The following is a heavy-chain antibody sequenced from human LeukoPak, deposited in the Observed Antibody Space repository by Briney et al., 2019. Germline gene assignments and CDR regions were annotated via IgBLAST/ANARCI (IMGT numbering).Heavy chain of an antibody. CDR1: GFTFSSYW. CDR2: IKSKMDGGTT. Sequence: MSGGSLRLSCAASGFTFSSYWMHWVRQAPGKGLEWVGRIKSKMDGGTTDYAAPVKGGFTISRDDSKNTLYLQMNSLKTEDTAVYYCTTGRLVPAAMRSEIRPFDYWGQGTLVTVSS. D-gene: IGHD2-2*01. V-gene: IGHV3-15*01. CDR3: TTGRLVPAAMRSEIRPFDY. J-gene: IGHJ4*02.